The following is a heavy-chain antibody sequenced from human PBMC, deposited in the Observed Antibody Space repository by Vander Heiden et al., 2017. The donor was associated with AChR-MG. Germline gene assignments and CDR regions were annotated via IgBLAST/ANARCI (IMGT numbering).Heavy chain of an antibody. CDR1: GLTFSGYA. CDR2: ISYDGSNK. D-gene: IGHD4-17*01. Sequence: QVQLVESGGGVVQPGRSLRLSCAASGLTFSGYARHWVRQAPGKGLEWVAVISYDGSNKYYADSVKGRFTISRDNSKNTLYLQMNSLRAEDTAVYYCAREDDYGDSQGAFDIWGQGTMVTVSS. CDR3: AREDDYGDSQGAFDI. V-gene: IGHV3-30-3*01. J-gene: IGHJ3*02.